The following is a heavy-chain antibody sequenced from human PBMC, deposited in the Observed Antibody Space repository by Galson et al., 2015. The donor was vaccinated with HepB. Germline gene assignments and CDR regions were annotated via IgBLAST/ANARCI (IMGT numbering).Heavy chain of an antibody. J-gene: IGHJ4*02. CDR2: INSDGSGR. Sequence: SLRLSCAASGITFSGYWMHWVRQAPGKGLVWVARINSDGSGRYYADSVRGRFTISRDNARNTLFLQMDSLRAEDTALFYCARHSGTYLDYWGQGTLVTVSS. CDR1: GITFSGYW. V-gene: IGHV3-74*01. CDR3: ARHSGTYLDY. D-gene: IGHD1-26*01.